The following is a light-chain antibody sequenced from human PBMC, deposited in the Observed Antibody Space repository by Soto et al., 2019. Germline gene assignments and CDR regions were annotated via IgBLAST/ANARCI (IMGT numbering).Light chain of an antibody. V-gene: IGKV3D-15*01. CDR2: GAS. CDR3: QQYNNWPFT. CDR1: QSVSGN. J-gene: IGKJ3*01. Sequence: EIVMTQSPATLSVSPGERATLSCRASQSVSGNLAWYQQKPGQAPRLLIYGASTSATGIPARFSGSGSGTEFTLTISSLQSEDFALYYGQQYNNWPFTFGPGTKVDIK.